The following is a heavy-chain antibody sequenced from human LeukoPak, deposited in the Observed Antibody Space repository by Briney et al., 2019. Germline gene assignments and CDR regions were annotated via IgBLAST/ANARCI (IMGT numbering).Heavy chain of an antibody. CDR3: ARDPATMAYYDILTGYSPRPFDP. D-gene: IGHD3-9*01. V-gene: IGHV1-18*01. Sequence: GASVKVSCKASGYTFTSYGISWVRQAPGQGLEWMGWISAYNGNPNYAQKLQGRVTMTTDTSTSTAYMELRSLRSDDTAVYYCARDPATMAYYDILTGYSPRPFDPWGQGTLVTVSS. CDR1: GYTFTSYG. CDR2: ISAYNGNP. J-gene: IGHJ5*02.